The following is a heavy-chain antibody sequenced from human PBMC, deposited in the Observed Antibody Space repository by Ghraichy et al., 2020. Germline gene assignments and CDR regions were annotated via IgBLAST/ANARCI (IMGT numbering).Heavy chain of an antibody. D-gene: IGHD6-19*01. CDR3: AKPQSSDTSGWYRVRGDY. Sequence: GESLNISCAASGFTFSSYAMSWVRQAPGKGLEWVSGISANGAGTYYADSVKGRFTISRDNSKNTLYLQMNSVRAEDTAVYYCAKPQSSDTSGWYRVRGDYWGQGTLVTVSS. J-gene: IGHJ4*02. V-gene: IGHV3-23*01. CDR1: GFTFSSYA. CDR2: ISANGAGT.